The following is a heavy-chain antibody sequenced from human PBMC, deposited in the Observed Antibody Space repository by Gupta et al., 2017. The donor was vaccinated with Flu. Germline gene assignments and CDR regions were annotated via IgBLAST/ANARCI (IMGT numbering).Heavy chain of an antibody. CDR2: IYYSGST. Sequence: QLQLQESGPGLVKPSETLSLTCTVSGGSISSSSYYWGWIRQPPGKGLEWIGSIYYSGSTYYNPSLKSRVTISVDTSKNQFSLKLSSVTAADTAVYYCERHNSSWPSHRWFDPWGQGTLVTVSA. CDR3: ERHNSSWPSHRWFDP. V-gene: IGHV4-39*01. J-gene: IGHJ5*02. D-gene: IGHD6-13*01. CDR1: GGSISSSSYY.